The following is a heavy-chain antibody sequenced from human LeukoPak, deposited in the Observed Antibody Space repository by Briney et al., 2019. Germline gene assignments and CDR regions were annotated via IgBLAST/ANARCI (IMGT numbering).Heavy chain of an antibody. CDR2: LNVTGGNT. J-gene: IGHJ4*02. CDR3: AKAWALTYLGGVDS. CDR1: AFTFSSYA. D-gene: IGHD2-21*02. Sequence: PGGSLRLSCAASAFTFSSYAMAWVRQAPGKGLEWVSTLNVTGGNTYYADSVRGRFTISRDNSKNTLYLQMNSLRAEDTAVYYCAKAWALTYLGGVDSWGQGTLVTVSS. V-gene: IGHV3-23*01.